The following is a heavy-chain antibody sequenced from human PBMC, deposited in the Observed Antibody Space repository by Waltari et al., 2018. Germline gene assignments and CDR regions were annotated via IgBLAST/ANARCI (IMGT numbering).Heavy chain of an antibody. J-gene: IGHJ4*02. CDR1: GFTFSSYS. D-gene: IGHD1-26*01. CDR2: ISSSSTI. CDR3: ARVGLEWELPLGDY. Sequence: EVQLVESGGGLVQPGGSLRLSCAASGFTFSSYSMNWVRQAPGKGLEWVSYISSSSTIYYADSVKGRFTISRDNAKNSLYLQMNSLRAEDTAVYYCARVGLEWELPLGDYWGQGTLVTVSS. V-gene: IGHV3-48*01.